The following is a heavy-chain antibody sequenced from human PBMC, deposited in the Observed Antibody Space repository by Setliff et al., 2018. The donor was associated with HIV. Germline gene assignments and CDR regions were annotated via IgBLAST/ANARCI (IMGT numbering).Heavy chain of an antibody. V-gene: IGHV4-61*02. D-gene: IGHD3-22*01. CDR2: IYTSGST. J-gene: IGHJ6*03. CDR3: ARETYYYDNPQYYYYYMDV. CDR1: GGPISSGSYY. Sequence: PSETLSLTCTVSGGPISSGSYYWSWIRQPAGKGLEWIGRIYTSGSTNYNPSLKSRVTIPVDTSKNQFSLKLRSVTAADTAVYYCARETYYYDNPQYYYYYMDVWGKGTTVTVSS.